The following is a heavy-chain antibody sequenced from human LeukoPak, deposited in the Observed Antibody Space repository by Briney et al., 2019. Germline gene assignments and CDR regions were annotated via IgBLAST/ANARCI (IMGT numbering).Heavy chain of an antibody. CDR2: VNAGGTTT. J-gene: IGHJ4*02. V-gene: IGHV3-23*01. CDR1: GFTFTNHG. D-gene: IGHD1-1*01. CDR3: ANTRQGY. Sequence: HPGGSLRLSCAASGFTFTNHGMSWVRQTPGKGLEWVSTVNAGGTTTYYADFVKGRFTISRDNSKNTVYLQMNSLRVEDAAIYYCANTRQGYWGQGTPVTVSS.